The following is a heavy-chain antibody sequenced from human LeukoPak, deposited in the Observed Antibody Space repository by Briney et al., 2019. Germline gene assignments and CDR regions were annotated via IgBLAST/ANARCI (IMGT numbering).Heavy chain of an antibody. Sequence: LPGGSLRLSCAASGFTFSSYWMHWVRQAPGKGLVWVSRINSDGSSTSYADSAKGRFTISRDNAKNTLYLQMNSLRAEDTAVYYCARGGGYYYDSSGYSDWGQGTLVTVSS. CDR2: INSDGSST. V-gene: IGHV3-74*01. D-gene: IGHD3-22*01. CDR3: ARGGGYYYDSSGYSD. CDR1: GFTFSSYW. J-gene: IGHJ4*02.